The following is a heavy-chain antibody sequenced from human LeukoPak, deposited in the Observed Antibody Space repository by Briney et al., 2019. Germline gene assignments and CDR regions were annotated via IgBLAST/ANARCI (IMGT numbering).Heavy chain of an antibody. CDR1: GYTFTSYG. CDR2: ISAYNGNT. CDR3: ARHVAYGDYLGQHWDY. D-gene: IGHD4-17*01. Sequence: ASVKVSCKASGYTFTSYGISWVRQAPGQGLEWMGWISAYNGNTNYAQKLQGRVTMTTDTSTSTAYMELRSLRSDDTAVYYCARHVAYGDYLGQHWDYWGQGTLVTVSS. J-gene: IGHJ4*02. V-gene: IGHV1-18*04.